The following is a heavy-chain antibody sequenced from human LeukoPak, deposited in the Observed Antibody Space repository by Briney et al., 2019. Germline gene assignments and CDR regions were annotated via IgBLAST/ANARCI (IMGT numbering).Heavy chain of an antibody. CDR2: IRYDGSDK. CDR1: GLTFSTYG. V-gene: IGHV3-30*02. J-gene: IGHJ6*03. D-gene: IGHD2/OR15-2a*01. CDR3: AKGSYNCNGNSCPQYYYYMDV. Sequence: PGGSLRLSCSASGLTFSTYGMHWVRQAPGKGLEWVAFIRYDGSDKYYADSVKGRFTISRDNSKNTVYLQMNRLRVEDTAVYSCAKGSYNCNGNSCPQYYYYMDVWGKGTTVTVSS.